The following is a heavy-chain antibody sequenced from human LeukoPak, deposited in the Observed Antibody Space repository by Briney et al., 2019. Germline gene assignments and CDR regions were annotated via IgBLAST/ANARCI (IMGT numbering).Heavy chain of an antibody. CDR1: GFTFDDYG. J-gene: IGHJ4*02. Sequence: AGGSLRLSCAASGFTFDDYGMSWVRQAPGKGLEWVSFISSSSSYIYYADSVKGRFTISRDNAKNSLHLQMNSLRAEDRAVYYCAKDSLRTVPIASFDSWGQGTLVTVSS. CDR2: ISSSSSYI. CDR3: AKDSLRTVPIASFDS. D-gene: IGHD2-2*01. V-gene: IGHV3-21*04.